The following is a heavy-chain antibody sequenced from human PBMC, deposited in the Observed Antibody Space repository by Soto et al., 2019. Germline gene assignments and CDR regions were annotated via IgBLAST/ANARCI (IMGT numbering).Heavy chain of an antibody. J-gene: IGHJ4*02. Sequence: LSLTCAVSGGSISSGGYSWSWIRQPPGKGLEWIGYIYHSGSTYYNPSLKSRVTMSVDTSKNQFSLKLSSVTAADTAVYYGAKSATVPAAIAYWGQGTLVTVSS. V-gene: IGHV4-30-2*01. CDR2: IYHSGST. CDR3: AKSATVPAAIAY. CDR1: GGSISSGGYS. D-gene: IGHD2-2*02.